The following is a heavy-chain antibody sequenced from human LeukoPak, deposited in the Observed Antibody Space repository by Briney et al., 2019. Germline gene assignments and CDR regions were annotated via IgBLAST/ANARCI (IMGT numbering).Heavy chain of an antibody. D-gene: IGHD4-23*01. V-gene: IGHV4-59*01. CDR1: GGSISTYY. CDR3: ARGGTAVVTPYAFDI. CDR2: IYYSGST. Sequence: SETLSLTCTVSGGSISTYYWSWIRQPPGKGLEWIGYIYYSGSTNYNPSVKSRVAMSVDTSKKQFSLNLSSLTAADTAVYYCARGGTAVVTPYAFDIWGQGTMVTVSS. J-gene: IGHJ3*02.